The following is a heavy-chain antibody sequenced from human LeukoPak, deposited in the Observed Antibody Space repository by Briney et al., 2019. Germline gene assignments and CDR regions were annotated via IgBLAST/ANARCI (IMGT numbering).Heavy chain of an antibody. CDR1: GFTFSSYE. CDR2: ISSSGSTI. CDR3: ARAVGSGGYDNFDY. D-gene: IGHD5-12*01. Sequence: GGSLRLXCAASGFTFSSYEMNWVRQAPGKELEWVSYISSSGSTIYYADSVKGRFTISRDNAKNSLYLQTNSLRAEDTAVYYCARAVGSGGYDNFDYWGQGTLVTVSS. J-gene: IGHJ4*02. V-gene: IGHV3-48*03.